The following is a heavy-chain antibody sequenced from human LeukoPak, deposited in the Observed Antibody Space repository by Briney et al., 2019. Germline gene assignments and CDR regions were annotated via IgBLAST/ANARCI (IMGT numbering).Heavy chain of an antibody. CDR3: ARGRLIMVRGVTPSYFDY. CDR2: IYPGDSDT. J-gene: IGHJ4*02. CDR1: GYSFTSYW. V-gene: IGHV5-51*01. Sequence: GESLKISCKGSGYSFTSYWIGWVRQMPGKGLEWMGIIYPGDSDTRYSPSFQGQVTISADKSISTAYLQWSSLKASDTAMYYCARGRLIMVRGVTPSYFDYWGQGTLVTVSS. D-gene: IGHD3-10*01.